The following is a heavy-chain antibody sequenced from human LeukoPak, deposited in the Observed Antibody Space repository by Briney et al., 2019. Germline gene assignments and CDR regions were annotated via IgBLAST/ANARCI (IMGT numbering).Heavy chain of an antibody. CDR2: IYHSGST. Sequence: SQTLSLTCAVSGGSISRGGYSWSWIRQPPGKGLEWIGYIYHSGSTYYNPSLKSRVTISVDRSKNQFSPKLSSVTAADTAVYYCASSYGDYVHFDYWGQGTLVTVSS. CDR1: GGSISRGGYS. J-gene: IGHJ4*02. V-gene: IGHV4-30-2*01. CDR3: ASSYGDYVHFDY. D-gene: IGHD4-17*01.